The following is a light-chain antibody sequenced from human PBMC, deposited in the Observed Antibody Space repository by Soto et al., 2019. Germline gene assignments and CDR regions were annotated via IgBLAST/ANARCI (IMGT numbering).Light chain of an antibody. CDR1: TGAVTSGYY. J-gene: IGLJ2*01. CDR2: STS. CDR3: LIYYGGAVV. V-gene: IGLV7-43*01. Sequence: QAVVTQEPSLTVSPGGTVTLTCASSTGAVTSGYYPNWFQQKPGQAPRALIASTSNKHSWTPARFSGSLRGGKSALTLSGVQPEDEAEYYCLIYYGGAVVFGGGTKLTVL.